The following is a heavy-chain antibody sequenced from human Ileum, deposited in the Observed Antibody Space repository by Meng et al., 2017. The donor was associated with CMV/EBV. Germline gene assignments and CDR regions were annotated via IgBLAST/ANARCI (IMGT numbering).Heavy chain of an antibody. Sequence: TLCLTCVVSGSSLIGTNWWKWVRRPPGRGLEWIGEIFHSGTTNYNPSLKSRVTISIDNSKNQFSLKLTSVTAADTAVYFCGDPPAGYWGQGVLVTVSS. CDR1: GSSLIGTNW. CDR2: IFHSGTT. J-gene: IGHJ4*02. V-gene: IGHV4-4*01. CDR3: GDPPAGY.